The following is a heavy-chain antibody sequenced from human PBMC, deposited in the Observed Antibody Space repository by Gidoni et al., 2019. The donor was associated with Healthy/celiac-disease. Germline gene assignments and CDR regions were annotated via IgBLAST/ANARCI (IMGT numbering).Heavy chain of an antibody. CDR3: ARGTGQQYKPEKGAFDI. Sequence: KSRVTISVDTSKNQFSLKLSSVTAADTAVYYCARGTGQQYKPEKGAFDIWGQGTMVTVSS. J-gene: IGHJ3*02. V-gene: IGHV4-30-2*04. D-gene: IGHD4-4*01.